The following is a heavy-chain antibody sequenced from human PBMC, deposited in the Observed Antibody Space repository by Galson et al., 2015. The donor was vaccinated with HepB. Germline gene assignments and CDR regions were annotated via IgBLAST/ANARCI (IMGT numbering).Heavy chain of an antibody. CDR3: TSPDSGSYWDDAFDI. V-gene: IGHV3-73*01. CDR2: IRSKANSYAT. Sequence: YLRLSCAASGFTFSGSAMHWVRQASGKGLEWVGRIRSKANSYATAYAASVKGRFTISRDDSKNTAYLQMNSLKTEDTAVYYCTSPDSGSYWDDAFDIWGQGTMVTVSS. J-gene: IGHJ3*02. D-gene: IGHD1-26*01. CDR1: GFTFSGSA.